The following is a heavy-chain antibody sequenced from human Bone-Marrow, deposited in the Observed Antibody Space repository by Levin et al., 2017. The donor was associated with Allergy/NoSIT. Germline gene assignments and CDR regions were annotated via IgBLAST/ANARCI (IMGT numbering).Heavy chain of an antibody. CDR1: GFTFSSYG. D-gene: IGHD5-12*01. Sequence: PGGSLRLSCAASGFTFSSYGMHWVRQAPGKGLEWVAVISYDGSNKYYADSVKGRFTISRDNSKNTLYLQMNSLRAEDTAVYYCAKDGGYDPIYYYYYGMDVWGQGTTVTVSS. CDR3: AKDGGYDPIYYYYYGMDV. CDR2: ISYDGSNK. V-gene: IGHV3-30*18. J-gene: IGHJ6*02.